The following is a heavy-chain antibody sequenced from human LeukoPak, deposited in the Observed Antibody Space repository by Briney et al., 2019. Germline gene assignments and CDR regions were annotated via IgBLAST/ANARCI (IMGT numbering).Heavy chain of an antibody. CDR2: IKQDGSEK. CDR1: GFSFSTYW. V-gene: IGHV3-7*01. Sequence: PGGSLRLSCAASGFSFSTYWMSWVRQAPGKGLEWVANIKQDGSEKHYVDSVKGRFTISRDNAKNSLFLQMNSLRAEDTAVYYCARDARGAYGIYFDYWGQGTLVTVSS. CDR3: ARDARGAYGIYFDY. D-gene: IGHD4-17*01. J-gene: IGHJ4*02.